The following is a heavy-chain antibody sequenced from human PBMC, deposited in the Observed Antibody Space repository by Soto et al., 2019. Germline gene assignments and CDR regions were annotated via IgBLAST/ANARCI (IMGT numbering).Heavy chain of an antibody. CDR1: GGTISSGGYC. Sequence: TLPLTYTVAGGTISSGGYCWSWNRQHPGKGLEWIGYIYYSGSTYYNPSLKSRVTISVDTSKNQFSLKLSSVTAADTAVYYCARVRGYNFSAADYWGQGTLVTVSS. CDR3: ARVRGYNFSAADY. V-gene: IGHV4-31*03. J-gene: IGHJ4*02. CDR2: IYYSGST. D-gene: IGHD1-1*01.